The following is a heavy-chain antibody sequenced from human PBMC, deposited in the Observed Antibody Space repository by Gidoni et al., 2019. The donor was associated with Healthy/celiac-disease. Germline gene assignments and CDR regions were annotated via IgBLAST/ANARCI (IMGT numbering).Heavy chain of an antibody. CDR1: GGSISSSNW. V-gene: IGHV4-4*02. J-gene: IGHJ3*02. CDR3: ARGGRVAVSDAFDI. D-gene: IGHD6-19*01. CDR2: LYHRGST. Sequence: QVQLQESGQGLVKPSGTLSLTCAVCGGSISSSNWWSWVRQPPGKGLAWIVELYHRGSTNYNPSLKSRVTISVDKSKNQFSLKLSSVPAADTAVYYCARGGRVAVSDAFDIWGQGTMVTVSS.